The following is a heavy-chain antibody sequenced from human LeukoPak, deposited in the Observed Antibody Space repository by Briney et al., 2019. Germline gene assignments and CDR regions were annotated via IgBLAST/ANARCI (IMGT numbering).Heavy chain of an antibody. Sequence: PSETLSLTCTVSGGSISSYYWSWIRQPPGKGLEWLGYIYYSVSTNYNPSLKSRVTISVDTSKNQFSLKLSSVTAADTAVYYCARLWEQQLVFDYWGQGTLVTVSS. J-gene: IGHJ4*02. V-gene: IGHV4-59*01. D-gene: IGHD6-13*01. CDR3: ARLWEQQLVFDY. CDR2: IYYSVST. CDR1: GGSISSYY.